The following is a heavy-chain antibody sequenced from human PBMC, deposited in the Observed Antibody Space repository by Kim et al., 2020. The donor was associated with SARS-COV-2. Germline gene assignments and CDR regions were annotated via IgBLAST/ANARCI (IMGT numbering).Heavy chain of an antibody. CDR2: VSVNGST. Sequence: SETLSLTCTVSGGSVSGCYWYWVRQPPGKGLEWVWYVSVNGSTNSNPYPTLRGTISIYAAKNQNYLSLRPVTAADTAAAAYYCGGCITGLVVVRGFGYWG. CDR1: GGSVSGCY. D-gene: IGHD3-10*01. J-gene: IGHJ4*01. V-gene: IGHV4-59*02. CDR3: GGCITGLVVVRGFGY.